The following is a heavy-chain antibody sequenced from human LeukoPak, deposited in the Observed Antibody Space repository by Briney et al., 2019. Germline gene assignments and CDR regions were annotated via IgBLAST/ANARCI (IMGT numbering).Heavy chain of an antibody. CDR3: ARDIFRGVAAPFDY. CDR1: GFTFSSYS. D-gene: IGHD6-19*01. CDR2: ISSSSSYI. V-gene: IGHV3-21*01. J-gene: IGHJ4*02. Sequence: GGPLRLSCAASGFTFSSYSMNWVRQAPGKGLEWVSSISSSSSYIYYADSVKGRFTISRDNAKNSLYLQMNSLRAEDTAVYYCARDIFRGVAAPFDYWGQGTLVTVSS.